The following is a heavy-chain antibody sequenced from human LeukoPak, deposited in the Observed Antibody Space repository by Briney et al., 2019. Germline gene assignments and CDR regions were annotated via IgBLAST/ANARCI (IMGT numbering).Heavy chain of an antibody. CDR1: GFTFNSYV. CDR3: AKDGSYVDTAMVDY. Sequence: PGGSLRLSCAASGFTFNSYVMSWVRQAPGKGLEWVSAISGSGGSTYYADSVKGRFTISRDNSKNTLYLQMNSLRAEDTAVYYCAKDGSYVDTAMVDYWGQGTLVTVSS. D-gene: IGHD5-18*01. V-gene: IGHV3-23*01. J-gene: IGHJ4*02. CDR2: ISGSGGST.